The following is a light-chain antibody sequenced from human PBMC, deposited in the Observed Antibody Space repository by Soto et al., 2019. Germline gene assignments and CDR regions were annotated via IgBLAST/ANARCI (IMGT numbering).Light chain of an antibody. Sequence: EIVMTQSPATLSVSPWGRATLSCMAIQSVSSNLAWYQQKPGQAPRLLIYGASTGATGIPARSSGSGSGTEFTLTINSLQSEDSAVYYCQQYHTWPVTFGGGTKVDIK. CDR2: GAS. CDR3: QQYHTWPVT. J-gene: IGKJ4*01. CDR1: QSVSSN. V-gene: IGKV3-15*01.